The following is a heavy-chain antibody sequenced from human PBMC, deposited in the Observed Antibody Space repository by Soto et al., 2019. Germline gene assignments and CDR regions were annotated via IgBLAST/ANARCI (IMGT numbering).Heavy chain of an antibody. CDR3: ARVLLGYCSSTSCYRSRGGGYYYYYGMDV. CDR1: GGTFSSYA. CDR2: IIPIFGTA. D-gene: IGHD2-2*01. Sequence: SVKVSCKASGGTFSSYAISWVRQAPGQGLEWMGGIIPIFGTANYAQKFQGRVTITADESTSTAYMELSSLRSEDTAVYYCARVLLGYCSSTSCYRSRGGGYYYYYGMDVWGQGTTVTVSS. J-gene: IGHJ6*02. V-gene: IGHV1-69*13.